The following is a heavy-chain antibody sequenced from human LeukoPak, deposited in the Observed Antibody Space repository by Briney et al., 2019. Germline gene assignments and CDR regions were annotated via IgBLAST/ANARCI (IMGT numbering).Heavy chain of an antibody. V-gene: IGHV4-39*07. CDR3: ARVGDDYGDYAPLVDY. D-gene: IGHD4-17*01. J-gene: IGHJ4*02. CDR1: GGSISSSSYY. Sequence: SETLSLTCTVSGGSISSSSYYWGWIRQPPGKGLEWIGSIYYSGSTYYNPSLKSRVTISVDTSKNQFSLKLSSVTAADTAVYYCARVGDDYGDYAPLVDYWGQGTLVTVSS. CDR2: IYYSGST.